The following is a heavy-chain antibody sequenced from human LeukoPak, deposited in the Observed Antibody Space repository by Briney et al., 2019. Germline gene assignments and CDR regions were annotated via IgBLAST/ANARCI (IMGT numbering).Heavy chain of an antibody. CDR1: GFTFDDYA. J-gene: IGHJ6*02. CDR2: ISWNGGSI. D-gene: IGHD3-10*01. Sequence: GGSLRLSCAASGFTFDDYAMHWVRQAPGKGLEWVSGISWNGGSIGYADSVKGRFTISRDNAKNSLYLQMNSLRAEDTALYYCAKDMGFGELSYYGMDVWGQGTTVTVSS. V-gene: IGHV3-9*01. CDR3: AKDMGFGELSYYGMDV.